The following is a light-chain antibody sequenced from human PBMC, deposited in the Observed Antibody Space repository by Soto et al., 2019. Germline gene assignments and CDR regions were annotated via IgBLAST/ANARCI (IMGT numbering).Light chain of an antibody. CDR3: SSYTSTSSFYV. CDR1: NSDIGNYDF. J-gene: IGLJ1*01. V-gene: IGLV2-14*03. Sequence: QSVLTQPASVSGSPGQSITISCTGANSDIGNYDFVSWYRQHPGEAPKVLIFDFSNRPSGISNRFSGSKSGNTASLTIYGLQAEDEADYFCSSYTSTSSFYVFGTGTKLTVL. CDR2: DFS.